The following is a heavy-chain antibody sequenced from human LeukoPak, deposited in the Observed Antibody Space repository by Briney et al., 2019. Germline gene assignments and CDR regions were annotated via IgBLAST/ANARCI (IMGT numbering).Heavy chain of an antibody. CDR1: ELTVTSNY. CDR3: ARRAGAYSHPYDY. J-gene: IGHJ4*02. V-gene: IGHV3-53*01. D-gene: IGHD4/OR15-4a*01. Sequence: GGSLRLSCAASELTVTSNYMSWVRQAPGKGLQWVSVIYPGGDIYYADSVKGRFIISRDNSKNTLSLQMNSLRAEDTAVYYCARRAGAYSHPYDYWGQGTLVTVSS. CDR2: IYPGGDI.